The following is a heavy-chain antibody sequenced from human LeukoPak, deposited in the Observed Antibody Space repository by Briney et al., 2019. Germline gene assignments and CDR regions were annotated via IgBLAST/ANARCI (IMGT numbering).Heavy chain of an antibody. CDR2: IIPIFGTA. Sequence: SVKVSCKASGGTFSSYAISWVRQAPGQGLEWMGGIIPIFGTANYAQKFQGRVTITTDESTSTAYMELSSLRSEDTAVYYCASVSWEAARYYYYYMDVWGKGTTVTVSS. CDR1: GGTFSSYA. J-gene: IGHJ6*03. D-gene: IGHD6-6*01. V-gene: IGHV1-69*05. CDR3: ASVSWEAARYYYYYMDV.